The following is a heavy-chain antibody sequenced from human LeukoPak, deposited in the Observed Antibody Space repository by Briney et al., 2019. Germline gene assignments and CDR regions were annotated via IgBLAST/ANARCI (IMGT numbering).Heavy chain of an antibody. CDR2: IGSFEGNT. CDR1: GFIFSTYA. J-gene: IGHJ4*02. CDR3: ARSATWIQLWTDFDY. D-gene: IGHD5-18*01. Sequence: GGSLRLSCSASGFIFSTYAMHWVRQAPGKGLEYVSAIGSFEGNTYYADSVKGRFTISRDNSRNTLYLQMSSLRPEDTAMYYCARSATWIQLWTDFDYWGQGTLVTVSS. V-gene: IGHV3-64D*06.